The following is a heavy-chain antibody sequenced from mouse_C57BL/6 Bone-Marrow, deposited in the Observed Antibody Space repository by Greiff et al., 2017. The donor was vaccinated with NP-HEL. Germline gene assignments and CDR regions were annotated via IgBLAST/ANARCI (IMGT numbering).Heavy chain of an antibody. CDR1: GYTFTSYW. Sequence: QVQLKQPGAELVMPGASVKLSCKASGYTFTSYWMHWVKQRPGQGLEWIGELDPSDSYTNYNQKFKGKSTLTVDKSSSTAYMQLSSLTSEDSAVYYCAREGELGPYWGQGTTLTVSS. CDR2: LDPSDSYT. D-gene: IGHD4-1*01. V-gene: IGHV1-69*01. CDR3: AREGELGPY. J-gene: IGHJ2*01.